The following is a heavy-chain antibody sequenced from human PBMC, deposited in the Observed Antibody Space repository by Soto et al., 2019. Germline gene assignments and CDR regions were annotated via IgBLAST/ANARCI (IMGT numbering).Heavy chain of an antibody. CDR3: ARGAYGSGSSPNWFDP. J-gene: IGHJ5*02. D-gene: IGHD3-10*01. CDR2: IYTSGTT. V-gene: IGHV4-4*07. Sequence: SETLSLTCTVSGASISSYYWSWIRQPAGKGLEWIGRIYTSGTTSYNPSLKSRVTMSLDTSKNHFSLILNSVTAADTAVYYCARGAYGSGSSPNWFDPWG. CDR1: GASISSYY.